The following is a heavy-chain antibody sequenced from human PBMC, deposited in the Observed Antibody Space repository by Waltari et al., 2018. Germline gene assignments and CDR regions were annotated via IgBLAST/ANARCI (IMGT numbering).Heavy chain of an antibody. D-gene: IGHD2-15*01. CDR1: GGSFSGFY. V-gene: IGHV4-34*01. CDR3: ARRPWWGNYGRVLFDY. CDR2: INHSGST. J-gene: IGHJ4*02. Sequence: QVQLQQWGAGLLKPSETLSLTCAVYGGSFSGFYWSWIRQPPGKGLEWIGEINHSGSTNYNPSLKSRVTISVDTSKNQFSLKLSYVTAADTAVYYCARRPWWGNYGRVLFDYWGQGTLVTVSS.